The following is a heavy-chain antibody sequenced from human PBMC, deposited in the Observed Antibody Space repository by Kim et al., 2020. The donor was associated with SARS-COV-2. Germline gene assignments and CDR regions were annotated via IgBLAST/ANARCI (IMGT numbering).Heavy chain of an antibody. V-gene: IGHV3-9*01. J-gene: IGHJ3*02. CDR1: GFTFDDYA. CDR3: ATDISPDYGDYGVAGDI. Sequence: GGSLRLSCAVSGFTFDDYAMHWVRQAPGKGLEWVSGISWNSGSIGYADSVKGRFTISRDNANNSLYLQMNSLRAEDTALYYCATDISPDYGDYGVAGDI. D-gene: IGHD4-17*01. CDR2: ISWNSGSI.